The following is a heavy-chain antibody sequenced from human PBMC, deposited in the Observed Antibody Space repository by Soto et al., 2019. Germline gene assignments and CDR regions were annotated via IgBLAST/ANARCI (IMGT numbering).Heavy chain of an antibody. V-gene: IGHV3-23*01. Sequence: GGSLRLSCAASGFTFSSYAMSWVRQAPGKGLEWVSAISGSGGSTYYADSVKGRFTISRDNSKNSLYLQMNSLRAEDTAVYYCARAYYDYVWGSYRPHYFDYWGQGTLVTVSS. CDR2: ISGSGGST. CDR3: ARAYYDYVWGSYRPHYFDY. J-gene: IGHJ4*02. CDR1: GFTFSSYA. D-gene: IGHD3-16*02.